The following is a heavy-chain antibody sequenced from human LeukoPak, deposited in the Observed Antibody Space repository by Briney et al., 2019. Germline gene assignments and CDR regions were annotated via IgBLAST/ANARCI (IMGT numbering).Heavy chain of an antibody. CDR2: TYYRSRWHL. CDR3: ARGRYFDWYDY. J-gene: IGHJ4*02. Sequence: SQTLSLTCAISGDSVSSDSAAWSWIRQSPSRGLEWLGRTYYRSRWHLDYAVSVESRITITPDTSKSQFSLQLNSVTPEDTAVYYCARGRYFDWYDYWGQGTLVTVSS. D-gene: IGHD3-9*01. CDR1: GDSVSSDSAA. V-gene: IGHV6-1*01.